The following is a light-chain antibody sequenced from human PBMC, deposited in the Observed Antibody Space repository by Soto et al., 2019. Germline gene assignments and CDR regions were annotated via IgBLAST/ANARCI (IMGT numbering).Light chain of an antibody. CDR1: SSDVGGYKY. V-gene: IGLV2-14*01. Sequence: QSALTQPASVSGSPGQSITISCTGTSSDVGGYKYVSWYQQHPGKAPKLMIYEVSNRPSGVSNRFSGSTSGNTASLTISGLQAEDEADYYCSSYRSSGTVVFGGGTKLTV. CDR2: EVS. J-gene: IGLJ2*01. CDR3: SSYRSSGTVV.